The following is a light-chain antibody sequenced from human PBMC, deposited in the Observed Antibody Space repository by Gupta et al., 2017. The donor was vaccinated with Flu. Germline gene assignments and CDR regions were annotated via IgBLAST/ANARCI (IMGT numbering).Light chain of an antibody. V-gene: IGKV1-33*01. J-gene: IGKJ5*01. CDR1: QDISNY. Sequence: PSSLSASVGDRVTITCQASQDISNYLNWYQRKPGKAPKLLIYDTSNLETGVPTRFSGGRSGTDFTFTISSLQPEDIATYYCQQYDNPPPTFGQGTRLEIK. CDR2: DTS. CDR3: QQYDNPPPT.